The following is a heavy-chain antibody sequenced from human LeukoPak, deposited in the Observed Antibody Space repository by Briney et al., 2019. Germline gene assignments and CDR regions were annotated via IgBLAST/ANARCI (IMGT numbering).Heavy chain of an antibody. J-gene: IGHJ4*02. V-gene: IGHV4-59*08. CDR2: MYNSGYP. CDR3: AKQGRTFYYVSGGYYIYDYFDS. D-gene: IGHD3-22*01. Sequence: PGGSLRLSCAASGFTVSSNYMSWVRQAPGKGLEWIGEMYNSGYPNYGPSFKSRVTMSLDTSKNQFSLTLNSVTAADTAVYYCAKQGRTFYYVSGGYYIYDYFDSWGQGALVTVSS. CDR1: GFTVSSNY.